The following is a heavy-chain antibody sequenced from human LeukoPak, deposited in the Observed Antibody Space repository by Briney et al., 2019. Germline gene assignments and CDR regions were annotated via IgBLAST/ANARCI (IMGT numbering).Heavy chain of an antibody. J-gene: IGHJ4*02. CDR1: GYSFTTYG. V-gene: IGHV1-18*01. CDR2: ISAFNGNT. CDR3: ARDFYSSTSCYFDS. Sequence: GASVKVSCKASGYSFTTYGITWVGQAPGQGLEWMGWISAFNGNTNYAQKLQGRVTMTTDTSTSTAYMELRSLRSDDAAVYYCARDFYSSTSCYFDSWGQGTLVTVSS. D-gene: IGHD2-2*01.